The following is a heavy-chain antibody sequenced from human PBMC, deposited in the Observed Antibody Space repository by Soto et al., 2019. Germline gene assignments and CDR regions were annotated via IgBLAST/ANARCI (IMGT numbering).Heavy chain of an antibody. CDR3: TVIQLRGNPPADY. Sequence: ASVKVSCKASGYTFNNYGITWVRQAPGQGLEWMGWISTNTGNTNYAQKIQDRVTMHTDTSTNTAYMELWDVTSDDTAMYYCTVIQLRGNPPADYSGQGTLLTVSS. V-gene: IGHV1-18*01. CDR1: GYTFNNYG. D-gene: IGHD2-2*01. J-gene: IGHJ4*02. CDR2: ISTNTGNT.